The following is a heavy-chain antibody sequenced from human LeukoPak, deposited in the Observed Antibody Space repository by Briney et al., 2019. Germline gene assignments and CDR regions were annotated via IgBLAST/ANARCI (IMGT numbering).Heavy chain of an antibody. D-gene: IGHD3-10*01. CDR1: GFIFSNYW. CDR3: ARHDSGSVDY. CDR2: IKQDGSEK. J-gene: IGHJ4*02. Sequence: GGSLRLSCAASGFIFSNYWMTWVRQALGKGLEWVANIKQDGSEKYYVDSVKGRFTISRDNAKNSLYLQVNSLRAEDTAVYYCARHDSGSVDYWGQGTLVTVSS. V-gene: IGHV3-7*03.